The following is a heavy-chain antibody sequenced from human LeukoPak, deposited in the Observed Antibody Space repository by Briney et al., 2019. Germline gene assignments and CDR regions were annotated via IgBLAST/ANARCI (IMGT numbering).Heavy chain of an antibody. CDR3: ARGRAGYSSSWYEA. J-gene: IGHJ5*02. V-gene: IGHV1-18*01. CDR1: GYTFTSYG. CDR2: ISAYNGNT. D-gene: IGHD6-13*01. Sequence: GASVNVSCKASGYTFTSYGISWVRQAPGQGLEWMGWISAYNGNTNYAQKLQGRVTMTTDTSTSTAYMELRSLRSDDTAVYYCARGRAGYSSSWYEAWGQGTLVTVSS.